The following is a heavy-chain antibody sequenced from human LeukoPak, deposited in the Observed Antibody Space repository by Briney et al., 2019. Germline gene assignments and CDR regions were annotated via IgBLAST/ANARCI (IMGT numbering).Heavy chain of an antibody. CDR3: ARGYGDLYFDY. CDR2: ISSSATTI. Sequence: PGGSLRLSCAASVFTFSTYEMNWVRQAPGKGLEWVSLISSSATTIYYADSVKGRFTISRDNAKNSLYLQVSSLRAEDTAVYYCARGYGDLYFDYWGQGTLVTVSS. V-gene: IGHV3-48*03. J-gene: IGHJ4*02. D-gene: IGHD4-17*01. CDR1: VFTFSTYE.